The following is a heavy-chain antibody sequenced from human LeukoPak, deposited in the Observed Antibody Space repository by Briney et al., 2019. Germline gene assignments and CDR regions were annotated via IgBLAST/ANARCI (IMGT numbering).Heavy chain of an antibody. CDR3: ASASGYPYYFDY. CDR1: GDSISTSNSY. Sequence: PSETLSPTCTVSGDSISTSNSYWGWIRQPAGKGLEWIGRIYTSGSTNYNPSLKSRVTISVDTSKNQFSLKLSSVTAADTAVYYCASASGYPYYFDYWGQGTLVTVSS. D-gene: IGHD5-12*01. CDR2: IYTSGST. V-gene: IGHV4-61*02. J-gene: IGHJ4*02.